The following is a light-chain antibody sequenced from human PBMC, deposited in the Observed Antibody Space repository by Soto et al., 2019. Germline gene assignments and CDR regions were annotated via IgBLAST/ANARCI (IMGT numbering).Light chain of an antibody. J-gene: IGLJ1*01. CDR2: SNN. V-gene: IGLV1-44*01. CDR3: AAWDYSLNAYV. CDR1: SSNIGSNT. Sequence: QSVLTQPPSASGTPGQRVTISCSGSSSNIGSNTVNWYQPLPGTAPKVLIYSNNQRPSGVPDRFSGSKSETSASLAISGLQSEDEADYYCAAWDYSLNAYVFGIGTKVTVL.